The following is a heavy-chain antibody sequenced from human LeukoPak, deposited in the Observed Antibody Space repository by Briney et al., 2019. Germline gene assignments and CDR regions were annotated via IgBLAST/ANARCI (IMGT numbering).Heavy chain of an antibody. CDR2: VTGSGGSS. V-gene: IGHV3-23*01. Sequence: AGGSLRLSCAASGFTFSSYAMSWVRQAPGKGLEWVSTVTGSGGSSYYADSVKGRFTISRDNSKNTLFLQMNSLRAEDTAVYYCAKEGIAAPLYYFDYWGQGNLVTVSS. CDR1: GFTFSSYA. CDR3: AKEGIAAPLYYFDY. J-gene: IGHJ4*02. D-gene: IGHD6-13*01.